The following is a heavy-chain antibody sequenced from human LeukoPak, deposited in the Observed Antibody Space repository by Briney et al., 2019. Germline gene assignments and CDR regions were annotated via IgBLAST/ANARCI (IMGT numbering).Heavy chain of an antibody. Sequence: ASVKVSCKASGYTFTRHRISWVRQAPGQGLEWMGWISAYNGKTKYAQKLQGRVTMTTDTSTRTAYMELRSLRCDDTAVYYCARDQGSYSAFDYWGQGTLVTVSS. CDR3: ARDQGSYSAFDY. CDR1: GYTFTRHR. J-gene: IGHJ4*02. D-gene: IGHD1-26*01. CDR2: ISAYNGKT. V-gene: IGHV1-18*01.